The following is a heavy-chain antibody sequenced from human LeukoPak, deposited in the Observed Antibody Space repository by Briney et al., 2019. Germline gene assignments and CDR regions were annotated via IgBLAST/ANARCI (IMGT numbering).Heavy chain of an antibody. V-gene: IGHV1-18*01. D-gene: IGHD2-8*01. CDR3: ARARYAKGYYYYMDV. CDR1: GYTFTSYG. CDR2: ISAYNGNT. J-gene: IGHJ6*03. Sequence: GASVTVSCKASGYTFTSYGISWVRQAPGQGLEWMGWISAYNGNTNYAQKLQGRVTMTTDTSTSTAYMELRSLRSDDTAVYYCARARYAKGYYYYMDVLGKGTTVTVS.